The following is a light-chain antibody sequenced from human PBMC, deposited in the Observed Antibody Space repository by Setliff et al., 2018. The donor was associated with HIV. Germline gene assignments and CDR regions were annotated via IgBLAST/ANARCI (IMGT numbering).Light chain of an antibody. CDR2: DVS. CDR3: SSYTTISTYV. J-gene: IGLJ1*01. CDR1: RSDVGGYMY. Sequence: QSMLAQPASVSGSPGQSITISCTGTRSDVGGYMYVSWYQQHPGKAPKVIIYDVSNRPSGVSDRFSGSKSGNTASLTISGLQAEDEADYYCSSYTTISTYVFGTGTKVTVL. V-gene: IGLV2-14*03.